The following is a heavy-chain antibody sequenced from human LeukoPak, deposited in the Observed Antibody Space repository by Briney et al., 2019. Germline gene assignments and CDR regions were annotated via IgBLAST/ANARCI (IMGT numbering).Heavy chain of an antibody. CDR3: ATDPTHTMVRGVTFDY. V-gene: IGHV4-38-2*02. J-gene: IGHJ4*02. CDR1: GYSISSGYY. CDR2: IYHSGST. Sequence: SETLSLTCTVSGYSISSGYYWGWIRQPPGKGLEWIGSIYHSGSTYYNPSLKSRVTISVDTSKNQFSLKLSSVTAADTAVYYCATDPTHTMVRGVTFDYWGQGTLVTVSS. D-gene: IGHD3-10*01.